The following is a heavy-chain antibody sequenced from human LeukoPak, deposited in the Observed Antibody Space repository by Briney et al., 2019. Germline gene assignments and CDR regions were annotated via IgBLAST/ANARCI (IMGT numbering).Heavy chain of an antibody. CDR3: ARDQYYDVSTYYEIDY. Sequence: PSETLSLTCTVSGYSISSGYYWGWIRQPPGKGLEWIGNMYHSGSTYYNPSLQSRVTISLDTSKNQFSLKLRSVTAADTAVYYCARDQYYDVSTYYEIDYWGQGTLVTVSS. D-gene: IGHD3-22*01. V-gene: IGHV4-38-2*02. CDR2: MYHSGST. J-gene: IGHJ4*02. CDR1: GYSISSGYY.